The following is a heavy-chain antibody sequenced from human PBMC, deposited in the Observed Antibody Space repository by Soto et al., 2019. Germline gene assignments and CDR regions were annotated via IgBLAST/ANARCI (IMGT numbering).Heavy chain of an antibody. CDR3: ARGMTTVTTLDY. CDR1: GGSISSGGYS. Sequence: QLQLQESGSGLVKPSQTLSLTCAVSGGSISSGGYSWSWIRQPPGKGLEWIGYIYHSGSTYYNPSRKRRVTTAVDRSKNQFSRKRSSVTAADTAVYYCARGMTTVTTLDYWGQGTLVTVSS. J-gene: IGHJ4*02. V-gene: IGHV4-30-2*01. CDR2: IYHSGST. D-gene: IGHD4-4*01.